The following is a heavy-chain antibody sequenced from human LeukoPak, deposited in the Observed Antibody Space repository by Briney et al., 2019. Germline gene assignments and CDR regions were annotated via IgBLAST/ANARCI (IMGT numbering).Heavy chain of an antibody. D-gene: IGHD3-10*01. Sequence: PSETLSLTCAVSGGSISRSSYYWGWIRQPPGKGLEWIGSIHYTGSNYYNPSLKSRVTISVDTSKNQFSLKLSSVTAADTAVYYCARGGFGELRGFDYWGQGTLVTVSS. J-gene: IGHJ4*02. CDR2: IHYTGSN. V-gene: IGHV4-39*07. CDR1: GGSISRSSYY. CDR3: ARGGFGELRGFDY.